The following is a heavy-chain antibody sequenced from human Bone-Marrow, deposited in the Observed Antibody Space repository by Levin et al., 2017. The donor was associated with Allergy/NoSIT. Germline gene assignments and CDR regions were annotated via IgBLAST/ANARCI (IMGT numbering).Heavy chain of an antibody. CDR2: ISGSGGST. CDR1: GFTFSSYA. Sequence: GGSLRLFCAASGFTFSSYAMSWVRQAPGKGLEWVSGISGSGGSTYYADSVKGRFTISRDKSKNTLVLQMNSLRAEDTAVYYCAKGGSFYPHYNWFDPWGQGTLVTVSS. CDR3: AKGGSFYPHYNWFDP. D-gene: IGHD1-26*01. J-gene: IGHJ5*02. V-gene: IGHV3-23*01.